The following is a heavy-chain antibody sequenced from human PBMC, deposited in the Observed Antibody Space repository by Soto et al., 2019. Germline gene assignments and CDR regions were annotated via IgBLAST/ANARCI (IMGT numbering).Heavy chain of an antibody. CDR2: MFYSGSA. Sequence: QLQLQESGPGLVKPSETLSLTCTVSGGSVRSSSHFWGWIRQPPGKGLGWIGSMFYSGSAYYNPSLKSRVTISIHTSRNQFFLKVNSVTAADTAVYYCARLGDLGWAVAEIDSWGQGTLVTVSS. D-gene: IGHD6-19*01. CDR1: GGSVRSSSHF. J-gene: IGHJ4*02. CDR3: ARLGDLGWAVAEIDS. V-gene: IGHV4-39*01.